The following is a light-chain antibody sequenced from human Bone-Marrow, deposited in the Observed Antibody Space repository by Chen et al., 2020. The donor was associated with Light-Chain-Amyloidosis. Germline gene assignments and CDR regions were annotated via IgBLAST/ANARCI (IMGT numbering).Light chain of an antibody. CDR2: LTS. CDR3: QQYPSAPPTWT. Sequence: DIVMTQSPDSLAVSPGERATINCKSSQNVLYNSANKNYLAWYQQKPGQPPKLLIYLTSIRASGVPDRFSGSGSVTDFTLTISSLQAEDVAVYYCQQYPSAPPTWTFVQWTKVAI. J-gene: IGKJ1*01. V-gene: IGKV4-1*01. CDR1: QNVLYNSANKNY.